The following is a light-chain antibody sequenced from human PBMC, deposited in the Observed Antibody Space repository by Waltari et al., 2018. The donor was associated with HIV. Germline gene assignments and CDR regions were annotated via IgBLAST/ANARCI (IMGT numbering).Light chain of an antibody. J-gene: IGLJ1*01. CDR2: DVS. CDR3: CSYAGSSTYV. Sequence: QSALTQPRSVSGSPGQSVTISCTGTSSDVGGYNYVSWYQQHPGKAPKLIIYDVSKRPSGFPDRFSGSKSGNTASLTISGLQAEDEADYYCCSYAGSSTYVFGTGTKVTVL. V-gene: IGLV2-11*01. CDR1: SSDVGGYNY.